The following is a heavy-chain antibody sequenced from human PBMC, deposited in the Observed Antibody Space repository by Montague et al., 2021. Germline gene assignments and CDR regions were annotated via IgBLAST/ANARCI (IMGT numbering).Heavy chain of an antibody. Sequence: SLRLSCAASGFTFSSFGMNWVRQAPGKGLEWVSYITSSSSTKDYADSVKGRFTISRDNAKNSLYLQRNSLRDEDTAVYYCARGRGYSQGYWGQGTLVTVSS. CDR3: ARGRGYSQGY. V-gene: IGHV3-48*02. D-gene: IGHD5-18*01. CDR1: GFTFSSFG. CDR2: ITSSSSTK. J-gene: IGHJ4*02.